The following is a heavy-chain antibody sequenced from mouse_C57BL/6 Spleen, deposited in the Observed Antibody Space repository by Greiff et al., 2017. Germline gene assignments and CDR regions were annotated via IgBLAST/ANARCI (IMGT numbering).Heavy chain of an antibody. CDR3: AREDYYGSSTWFAY. CDR1: GFTFSDYY. D-gene: IGHD1-1*01. J-gene: IGHJ3*01. CDR2: INYDGSST. Sequence: EVKLVESEGGLVQPGSSMKLSCTASGFTFSDYYMAWVRQVPEKGLEWVANINYDGSSTYYLDSLKSRFFISRDNAKNILYLQMSSLKSEDTATYYCAREDYYGSSTWFAYWGQGTLVTVSA. V-gene: IGHV5-16*01.